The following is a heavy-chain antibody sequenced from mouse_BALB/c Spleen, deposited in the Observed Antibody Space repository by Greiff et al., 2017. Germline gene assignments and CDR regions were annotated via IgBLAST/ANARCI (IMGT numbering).Heavy chain of an antibody. V-gene: IGHV6-6*02. CDR1: GFTFSNYW. CDR2: IRLKSNNYAT. Sequence: EVQLMESGGGLVQPGGSMKLSCVASGFTFSNYWMNWVRQSPEKGLEWVAEIRLKSNNYATHYTKSVKGRFTISRDDSTSSVYLQMNNLRAEDSGSYYCTRYSWFAYWGQGTLVTVSA. CDR3: TRYSWFAY. J-gene: IGHJ3*01. D-gene: IGHD1-1*01.